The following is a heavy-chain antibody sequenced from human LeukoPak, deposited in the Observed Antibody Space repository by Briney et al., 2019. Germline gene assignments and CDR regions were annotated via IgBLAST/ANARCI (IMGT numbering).Heavy chain of an antibody. V-gene: IGHV3-23*01. CDR2: ISGTTGNT. D-gene: IGHD5/OR15-5a*01. Sequence: GGSLRLSCAVSGFTFSSYSMMWVHQAPGKGLEWVSAISGTTGNTYYADSVKGRFTISRDRSRNTLYLQMNSLRAEDTAVYYCAPYRQQSTIEDYWGQGTLVTVSS. CDR1: GFTFSSYS. CDR3: APYRQQSTIEDY. J-gene: IGHJ4*02.